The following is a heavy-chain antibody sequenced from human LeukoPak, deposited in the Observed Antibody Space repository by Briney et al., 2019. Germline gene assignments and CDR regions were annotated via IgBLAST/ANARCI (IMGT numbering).Heavy chain of an antibody. CDR3: ARDKDYFDSGGAFDI. CDR2: IYYSGCT. D-gene: IGHD3-22*01. V-gene: IGHV4-59*01. J-gene: IGHJ3*02. CDR1: GGSISSYY. Sequence: SETLSLTCTAPGGSISSYYWSWIRQPPGKGLEWIGYIYYSGCTNYNPSLKSRVTMSVDTSKNQFSLKLSSVTAADTAVYYCARDKDYFDSGGAFDIWGEGTMVTVSS.